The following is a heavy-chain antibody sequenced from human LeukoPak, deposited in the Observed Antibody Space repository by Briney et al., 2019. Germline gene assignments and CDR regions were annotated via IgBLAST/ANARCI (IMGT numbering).Heavy chain of an antibody. V-gene: IGHV3-11*01. CDR2: ISSSGSTI. CDR3: ARDPPVYCSSTSCYYDYYYYGMDV. CDR1: GFTFSDYY. Sequence: GGSLRLSCAASGFTFSDYYMSWIRQAPGKGLEWVSYISSSGSTIYYADSVKGRFTISRDNAENSLYLQMNSLRAEDTAVYYCARDPPVYCSSTSCYYDYYYYGMDVWGQGTTVTVSS. D-gene: IGHD2-2*01. J-gene: IGHJ6*02.